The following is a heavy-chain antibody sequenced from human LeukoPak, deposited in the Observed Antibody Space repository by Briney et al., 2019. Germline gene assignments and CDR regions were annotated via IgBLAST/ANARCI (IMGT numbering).Heavy chain of an antibody. D-gene: IGHD5-18*01. CDR2: IIPIFGTA. Sequence: GSSVKVSCKTSGGTFTSYAISWVRQAPGQGLEWMGGIIPIFGTANYAQKFQGRVTITADESTSTAYMELSSLRSEDTAVYYCARDGYSYGHDYWGQGTLVTVSS. V-gene: IGHV1-69*01. J-gene: IGHJ4*02. CDR3: ARDGYSYGHDY. CDR1: GGTFTSYA.